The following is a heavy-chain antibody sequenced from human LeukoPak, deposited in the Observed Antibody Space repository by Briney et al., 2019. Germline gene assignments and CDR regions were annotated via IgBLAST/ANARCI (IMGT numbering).Heavy chain of an antibody. Sequence: PGGSLRLSCAASGFTFSSYWMSWVRQAPGKGLEWVANIKQDGSEKYYVDSVKGRFTISRDNSKNTLYLQMNSLRAEDTAVYYCAKAGLRRSGNYYYYMDVWGKGTTVTVSS. CDR2: IKQDGSEK. CDR1: GFTFSSYW. J-gene: IGHJ6*03. V-gene: IGHV3-7*01. CDR3: AKAGLRRSGNYYYYMDV. D-gene: IGHD3-10*01.